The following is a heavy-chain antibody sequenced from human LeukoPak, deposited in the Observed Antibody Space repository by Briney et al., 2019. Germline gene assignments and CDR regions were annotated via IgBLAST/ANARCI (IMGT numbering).Heavy chain of an antibody. CDR1: GYTFTSYD. CDR3: ARVGDFGSGSSYYMDV. J-gene: IGHJ6*03. CDR2: MNPNSGNT. D-gene: IGHD3-10*01. Sequence: ASVKVSCKASGYTFTSYDINWVRQATGQGLEWMGWMNPNSGNTGYAQKFQGRVTITRNTSISTAYMELSSPRSEDTAIYYCARVGDFGSGSSYYMDVWGKGTTVTDSS. V-gene: IGHV1-8*03.